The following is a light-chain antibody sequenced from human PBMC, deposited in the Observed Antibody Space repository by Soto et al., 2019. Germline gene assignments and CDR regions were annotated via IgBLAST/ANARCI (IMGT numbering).Light chain of an antibody. J-gene: IGKJ5*01. CDR2: SAS. CDR3: QQYNDRPIT. CDR1: QSVGSN. V-gene: IGKV3-15*01. Sequence: EIVMTQSPATLSVSPGERATLSCRASQSVGSNLAWYQQKSGQAPRLLIYSASTRATGIPARLSGSGSGTEFTLTISSLQSEDFAVYYCQQYNDRPITFGHGTRLEMK.